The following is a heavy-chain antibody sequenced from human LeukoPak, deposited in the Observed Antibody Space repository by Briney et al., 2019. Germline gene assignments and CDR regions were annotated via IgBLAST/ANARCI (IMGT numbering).Heavy chain of an antibody. J-gene: IGHJ5*02. V-gene: IGHV3-7*01. CDR1: GFTFSSYW. Sequence: SGGSLRLSCAASGFTFSSYWMSWVRQAQGKGLEWVANIKQDRIEKSYVASVNPRFTLSRANAKNSLYLQMNSLRAEDTAVYYCASAIYCSSTSCHPWFDPWGQGTLVTVSS. CDR3: ASAIYCSSTSCHPWFDP. CDR2: IKQDRIEK. D-gene: IGHD2-2*01.